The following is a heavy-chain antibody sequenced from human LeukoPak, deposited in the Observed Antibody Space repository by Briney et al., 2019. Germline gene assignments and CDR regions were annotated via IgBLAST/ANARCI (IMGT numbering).Heavy chain of an antibody. CDR1: GFTFSSYG. Sequence: GRSLRLSCAVSGFTFSSYGMHWVRQAPGKGLEWVAVIWYDGSNKYYADSVKGRFTISRDNSKNTLYLQMNSLRAEDTAVYYCAKDHAFWSGNDYWGQGTLVTVSS. CDR2: IWYDGSNK. CDR3: AKDHAFWSGNDY. D-gene: IGHD3-3*01. J-gene: IGHJ4*02. V-gene: IGHV3-33*06.